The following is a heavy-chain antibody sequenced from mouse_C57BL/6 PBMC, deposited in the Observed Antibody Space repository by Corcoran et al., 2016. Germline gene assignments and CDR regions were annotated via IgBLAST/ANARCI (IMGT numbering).Heavy chain of an antibody. V-gene: IGHV3-6*01. Sequence: DVQLQESAPGLVKHYQSLSLTCSVTGYSITSGYYWTSIRQFPGNKLEWMGYITYDGSNNCNPYLKNRISITRDTSNNQFFLKLNSVTTEDTATYYGAREVDGSSYDWYFYFWGTGIMVTVSS. CDR1: GYSITSGYY. CDR2: ITYDGSN. J-gene: IGHJ1*03. CDR3: AREVDGSSYDWYFYF. D-gene: IGHD1-1*01.